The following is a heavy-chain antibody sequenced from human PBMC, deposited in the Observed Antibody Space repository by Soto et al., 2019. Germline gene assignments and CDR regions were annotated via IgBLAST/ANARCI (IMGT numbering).Heavy chain of an antibody. V-gene: IGHV3-23*01. D-gene: IGHD3-22*01. CDR2: ISGSGGST. J-gene: IGHJ5*02. CDR3: AKDLGYYYDSSGPWWFDP. CDR1: GCTFSSYA. Sequence: GGSLRLSCAASGCTFSSYAMSWVRQAPGKGLEWVSAISGSGGSTYYADSVKGRFTISRDNSKNTLYLQMNSLRAEDTAVYYCAKDLGYYYDSSGPWWFDPWGQGTLVTVSS.